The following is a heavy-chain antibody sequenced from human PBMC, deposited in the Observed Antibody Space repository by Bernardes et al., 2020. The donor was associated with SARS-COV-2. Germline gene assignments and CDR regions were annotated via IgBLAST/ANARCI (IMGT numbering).Heavy chain of an antibody. V-gene: IGHV6-1*01. J-gene: IGHJ6*02. CDR3: AREDIVVVPAAYIDRNYYYYGMDV. CDR1: GDSVSSNSAA. Sequence: SQTLSLTCAISGDSVSSNSAAWNWIRQSPSRGLEWLGRTYYRSKWYNDYAVSVKSRITINPDTSKNQFSLQLNSVTPEDTAVYYCAREDIVVVPAAYIDRNYYYYGMDVWGQGTTVTVSS. CDR2: TYYRSKWYN. D-gene: IGHD2-2*01.